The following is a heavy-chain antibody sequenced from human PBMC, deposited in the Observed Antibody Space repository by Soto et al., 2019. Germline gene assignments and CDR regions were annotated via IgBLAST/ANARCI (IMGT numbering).Heavy chain of an antibody. CDR3: ARVSRVPAAIVAFDI. Sequence: GGSLRLSCAASGFTFSSYDMHWVRQATGKGLEWVSAIGTAGDTYYPGSVKGRFTISRENAKTSLYLQMNSLRAGDTAVYYCARVSRVPAAIVAFDIWGQGTMVTVSS. V-gene: IGHV3-13*01. CDR1: GFTFSSYD. CDR2: IGTAGDT. D-gene: IGHD2-2*02. J-gene: IGHJ3*02.